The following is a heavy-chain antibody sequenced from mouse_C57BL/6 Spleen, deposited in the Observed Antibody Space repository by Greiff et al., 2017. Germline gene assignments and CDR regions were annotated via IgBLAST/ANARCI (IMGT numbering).Heavy chain of an antibody. J-gene: IGHJ1*03. CDR3: TLYGNSSDFDV. D-gene: IGHD2-1*01. Sequence: EVQLVESGAELVRPGASVKLSCTASGFNIKDDYMHWVKQRPEQGLEWIGLIDPDNGDTEYASKFQGKATITVDTSSNTAYLQLSSLTSEATAVYYCTLYGNSSDFDVWGTGTTVTVSS. CDR2: IDPDNGDT. CDR1: GFNIKDDY. V-gene: IGHV14-4*01.